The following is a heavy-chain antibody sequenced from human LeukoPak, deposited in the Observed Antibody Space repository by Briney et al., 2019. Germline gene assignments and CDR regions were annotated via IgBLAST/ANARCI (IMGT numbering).Heavy chain of an antibody. V-gene: IGHV3-23*01. CDR3: VPNLFDY. J-gene: IGHJ4*02. Sequence: GGSLRLSCAASGFTFSSYAMSWVRQAPGKGLEWVSAISGSGGSTYYADSVKGRFIISRDNAKNMLYLQMHSLRAEDSAVYYCVPNLFDYWGQGALVTVSS. CDR1: GFTFSSYA. CDR2: ISGSGGST.